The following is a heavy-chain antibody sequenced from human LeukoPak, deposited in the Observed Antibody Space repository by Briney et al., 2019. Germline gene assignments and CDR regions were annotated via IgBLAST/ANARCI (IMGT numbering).Heavy chain of an antibody. Sequence: ASVKVSCKASGGTFSSYAISWVRQAPGQGLEWMGWINPNSGGTNYAQKFQGRVTMTRDTSISTAYMELSSLRSDDSAVYYCARTYYYGSGTSFYYYMDVWGKGTTVTISS. CDR3: ARTYYYGSGTSFYYYMDV. D-gene: IGHD3-10*01. J-gene: IGHJ6*03. V-gene: IGHV1-2*02. CDR1: GGTFSSYA. CDR2: INPNSGGT.